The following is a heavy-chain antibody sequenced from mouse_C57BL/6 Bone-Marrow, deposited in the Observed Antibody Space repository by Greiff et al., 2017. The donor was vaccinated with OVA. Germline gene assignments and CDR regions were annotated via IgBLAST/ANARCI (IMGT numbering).Heavy chain of an antibody. J-gene: IGHJ4*01. Sequence: QVQLQQPGPELVKPGASVKLSCKASGYTFTSYWMQWVKQRPGQGLEWIGAIDPSDSYTTYNQNFKGKATLTVATSSRTAYMQLSSLTSEDSAVYYCARKLATRYAMDYWGQGTSVTVSS. D-gene: IGHD1-1*01. CDR2: IDPSDSYT. CDR3: ARKLATRYAMDY. CDR1: GYTFTSYW. V-gene: IGHV1-50*01.